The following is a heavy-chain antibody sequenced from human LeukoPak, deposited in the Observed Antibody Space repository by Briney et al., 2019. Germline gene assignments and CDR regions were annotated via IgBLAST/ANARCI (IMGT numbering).Heavy chain of an antibody. CDR3: ARGTAMVTPVDY. CDR1: GYTFTSYA. V-gene: IGHV1-3*01. CDR2: INAGNGNT. Sequence: ASVKVSCKASGYTFTSYAMHWVRQAPGQRLEWMGWINAGNGNTKYSQKFQGRVTITRDTSASTAYMELSSLRSEDTAVYYCARGTAMVTPVDYWGQGALVTVSS. J-gene: IGHJ4*02. D-gene: IGHD5-18*01.